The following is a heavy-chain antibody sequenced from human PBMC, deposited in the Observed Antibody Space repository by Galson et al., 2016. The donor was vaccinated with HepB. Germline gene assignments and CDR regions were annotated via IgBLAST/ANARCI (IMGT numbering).Heavy chain of an antibody. CDR2: INGFSTYT. J-gene: IGHJ4*02. CDR1: GFTYSDYS. CDR3: ARDSYTSGRYLAGYFDS. V-gene: IGHV3-21*01. Sequence: SLRLSCAASGFTYSDYSMNWVRQAPGKGLEWVSSINGFSTYTKYADSVKGRFTISRDNAQNSLYLEMTSLRPEDTAVYFCARDSYTSGRYLAGYFDSWGQGTLVTVSS. D-gene: IGHD6-19*01.